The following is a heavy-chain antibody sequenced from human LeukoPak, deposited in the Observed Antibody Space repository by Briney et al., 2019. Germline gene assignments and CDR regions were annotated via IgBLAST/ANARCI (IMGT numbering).Heavy chain of an antibody. CDR3: ARSIELWPHFDY. D-gene: IGHD5-18*01. CDR1: GGSISSYY. J-gene: IGHJ4*02. Sequence: SETLSLTCTVSGGSISSYYWSWIRQPPGKGLEWIGSTYYSESTYYNPSLKSRVTISVDTSKNQFSLKLSSVTAADTAVYYCARSIELWPHFDYWGQGTLVTVSS. CDR2: TYYSEST. V-gene: IGHV4-59*05.